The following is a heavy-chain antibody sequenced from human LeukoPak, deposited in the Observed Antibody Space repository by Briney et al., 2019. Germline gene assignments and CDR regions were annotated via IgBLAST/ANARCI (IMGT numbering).Heavy chain of an antibody. CDR2: IRYDGSNK. CDR1: GFTFSSYG. V-gene: IGHV3-30*02. J-gene: IGHJ4*02. Sequence: GGSLRLSCAASGFTFSSYGMHWVRQAPGKGLEWVSFIRYDGSNKYYADSVKGRFTISRDNSKNTLYLQMNSLRAEDTAVYYCAKGQDIVVVVAAEYYFDYWGQGTLVTVSS. D-gene: IGHD2-15*01. CDR3: AKGQDIVVVVAAEYYFDY.